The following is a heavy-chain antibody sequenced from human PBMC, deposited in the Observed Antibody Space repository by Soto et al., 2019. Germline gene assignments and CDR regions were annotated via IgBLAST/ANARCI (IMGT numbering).Heavy chain of an antibody. D-gene: IGHD6-19*01. CDR2: ISYSGST. CDR3: ARLRYSSASSELDY. V-gene: IGHV4-39*01. Sequence: QLQLQESGPGLVKPSETLSLTCTISGGSISSSSNYWGWNRQPPGKGLEWVGSISYSGSTNYNPSLKSRVTMSIATAKPQCSRNLSYVTAADSAVYYCARLRYSSASSELDYWGQGTLVPVS. CDR1: GGSISSSSNY. J-gene: IGHJ4*02.